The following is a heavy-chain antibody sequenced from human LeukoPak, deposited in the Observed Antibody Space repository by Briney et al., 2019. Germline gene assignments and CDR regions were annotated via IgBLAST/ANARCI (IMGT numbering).Heavy chain of an antibody. J-gene: IGHJ4*02. D-gene: IGHD6-13*01. Sequence: GRSLGLSCAASGFTFSSYGMHWVRQAPGKGLEWVAVIWYDGSNKYYADSVKGRFTISRDNSKNTLYLQMNSLRAEDTAVYYCAKSLYSSSWYYFDYWGQGTLVTVSS. CDR2: IWYDGSNK. V-gene: IGHV3-33*06. CDR3: AKSLYSSSWYYFDY. CDR1: GFTFSSYG.